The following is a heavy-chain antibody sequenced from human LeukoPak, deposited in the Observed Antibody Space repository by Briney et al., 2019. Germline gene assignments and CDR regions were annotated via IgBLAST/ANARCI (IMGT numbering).Heavy chain of an antibody. CDR2: ISWDGGST. Sequence: PGGSLRLSCAASGFTFDDYAMHWVRQAPGKGLEWVSLISWDGGSTYYADSVKGRFTISRDNSKNSLYLQMNSLRAEDTALYYCAKDRVERWLQLEYYGMDVWGQGTTVTVSS. D-gene: IGHD5-24*01. J-gene: IGHJ6*02. V-gene: IGHV3-43D*03. CDR3: AKDRVERWLQLEYYGMDV. CDR1: GFTFDDYA.